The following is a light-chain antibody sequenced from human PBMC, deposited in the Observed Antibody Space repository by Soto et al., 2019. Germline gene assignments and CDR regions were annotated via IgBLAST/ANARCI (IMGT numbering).Light chain of an antibody. J-gene: IGKJ1*01. CDR2: AAS. V-gene: IGKV1-6*01. CDR1: QGITDD. CDR3: LQNFNFPWT. Sequence: AIHMTQSPSSLSASLGDRVTITCRASQGITDDLGWYQQKPGKAPKLLIYAASSLQSGVPSRFSGSGSGTDFTLTISSLQPEDFATYYCLQNFNFPWTFGLGTKVDIK.